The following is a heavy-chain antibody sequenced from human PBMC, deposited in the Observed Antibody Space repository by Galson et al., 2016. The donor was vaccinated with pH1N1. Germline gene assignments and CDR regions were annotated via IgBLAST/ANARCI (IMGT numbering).Heavy chain of an antibody. Sequence: LRLSCAASKFTFSNYGMHWVRQAPGKGLEWVSGISWNSGSIGYADSVKGRFTISRDNAENSVYLQMNSLRVDDTAVYYCVRGIGGGRAYWGQGTLVTVSS. CDR3: VRGIGGGRAY. CDR2: ISWNSGSI. CDR1: KFTFSNYG. J-gene: IGHJ4*02. V-gene: IGHV3-9*01. D-gene: IGHD2-15*01.